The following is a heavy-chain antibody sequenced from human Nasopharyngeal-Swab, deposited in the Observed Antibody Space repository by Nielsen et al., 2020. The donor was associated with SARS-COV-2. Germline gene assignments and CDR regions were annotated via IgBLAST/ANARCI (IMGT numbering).Heavy chain of an antibody. CDR2: ISYDGSNK. CDR3: AREGGYSGYEGAGEFDY. D-gene: IGHD5-12*01. CDR1: GFTFSSYA. J-gene: IGHJ4*02. V-gene: IGHV3-30-3*01. Sequence: GGSLRLSCAASGFTFSSYAMHWVRQAPGKGLERVAVISYDGSNKYYADSVKGRFTISRDNSKNTLYLQMNSLRAEDTAVYYCAREGGYSGYEGAGEFDYWGQGTLVTVSS.